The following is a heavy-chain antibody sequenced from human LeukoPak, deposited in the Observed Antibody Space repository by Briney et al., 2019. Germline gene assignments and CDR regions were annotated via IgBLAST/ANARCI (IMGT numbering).Heavy chain of an antibody. CDR3: ARDRVAGTYSWGWYFDY. CDR2: IRYDGSNK. CDR1: GFTFSSYG. J-gene: IGHJ4*02. D-gene: IGHD1-7*01. V-gene: IGHV3-30*02. Sequence: QAGGSLRLSCAASGFTFSSYGMHWVRQAPGKGLEWVAFIRYDGSNKYYADSVKGRFTISRDNSKNTLYLQLNSLRAEDTAVYYCARDRVAGTYSWGWYFDYWGQGTLVTVSS.